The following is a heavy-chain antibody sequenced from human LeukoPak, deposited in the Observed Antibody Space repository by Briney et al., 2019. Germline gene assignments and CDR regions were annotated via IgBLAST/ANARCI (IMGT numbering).Heavy chain of an antibody. V-gene: IGHV3-74*01. CDR3: ARGSSGWYGVDY. D-gene: IGHD6-19*01. CDR1: GFTFSSYW. Sequence: PGGSLRLSCAASGFTFSSYWMHWVRQAPGKGLVWVSRINSDGSYTSYADSVKGRFTISRDNANNTVYLQMSSLRAEDTAVYYCARGSSGWYGVDYWGQGTLVTVSS. J-gene: IGHJ4*02. CDR2: INSDGSYT.